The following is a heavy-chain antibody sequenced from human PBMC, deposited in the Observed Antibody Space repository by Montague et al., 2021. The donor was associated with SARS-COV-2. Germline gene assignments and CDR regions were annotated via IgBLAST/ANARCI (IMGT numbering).Heavy chain of an antibody. CDR1: GFTFSSHA. D-gene: IGHD6-19*01. J-gene: IGHJ4*02. Sequence: SLRLSCAASGFTFSSHAMSWVRQAPGKGLEFVSGLIENGNDRYYADSVKGRFSISRDNSWNTVYLQMNSLIADDTAVYYCVKDYPTPGTTLAAFFDDWGQGTLVTVS. V-gene: IGHV3-23*01. CDR3: VKDYPTPGTTLAAFFDD. CDR2: LIENGNDR.